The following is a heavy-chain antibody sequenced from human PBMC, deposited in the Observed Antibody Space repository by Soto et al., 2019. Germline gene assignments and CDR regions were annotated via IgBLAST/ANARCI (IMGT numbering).Heavy chain of an antibody. CDR2: IYHSGST. J-gene: IGHJ4*02. CDR1: GGSISSSNW. V-gene: IGHV4-4*02. CDR3: ARDPREEWVVGATLGDY. D-gene: IGHD1-26*01. Sequence: QVQLQESGPGLVKPSGTLSLTCAVSGGSISSSNWWSWVRQPPGKGLEWIGEIYHSGSTNYNPPLKSRVTISVDKSKNQFSLKLSSVTAADTAVYYCARDPREEWVVGATLGDYWGQGTLVTVSS.